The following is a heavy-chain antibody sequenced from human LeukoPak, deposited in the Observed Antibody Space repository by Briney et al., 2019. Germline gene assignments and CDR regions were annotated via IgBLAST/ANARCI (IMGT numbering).Heavy chain of an antibody. CDR1: GFTFSSYG. CDR3: AISTYDY. J-gene: IGHJ4*02. V-gene: IGHV3-30*02. D-gene: IGHD2-2*01. CDR2: IRYDGSNK. Sequence: PGGSLRLSCAASGFTFSSYGMHWVRQAPGKGLGWVAFIRYDGSNKYYADSVKGRFTISRDTPKNTLYLEMNNLRDEDTAVYYCAISTYDYWGQGPLVTVSS.